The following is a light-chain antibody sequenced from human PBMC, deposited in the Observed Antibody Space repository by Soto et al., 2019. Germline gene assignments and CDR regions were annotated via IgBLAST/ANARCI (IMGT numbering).Light chain of an antibody. CDR3: QQVNNYPLT. J-gene: IGKJ4*01. V-gene: IGKV1-9*01. CDR1: QGISTF. Sequence: DIQLTQSPSFLSASVGDRVTITCRASQGISTFLAWYQQHPGTAPKRLIYDASNLQSGVPSRFSGSGSGTEFTLTISSLQPEDFATYYCQQVNNYPLTFGGGT. CDR2: DAS.